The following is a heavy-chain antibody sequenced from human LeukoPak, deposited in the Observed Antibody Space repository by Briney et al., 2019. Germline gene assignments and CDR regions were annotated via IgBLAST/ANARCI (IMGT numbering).Heavy chain of an antibody. Sequence: PGGSLRLSCAASGFTFSSYAMSWVRQAPGKGLEWVSAISGSGGSTYYADSVKGRFTISRDNSKNTLYLQMNSLRAEDTAVYYCAKDRLYSSSWFRFDPWGQGTLVTVSS. CDR2: ISGSGGST. J-gene: IGHJ5*02. CDR3: AKDRLYSSSWFRFDP. D-gene: IGHD6-13*01. V-gene: IGHV3-23*01. CDR1: GFTFSSYA.